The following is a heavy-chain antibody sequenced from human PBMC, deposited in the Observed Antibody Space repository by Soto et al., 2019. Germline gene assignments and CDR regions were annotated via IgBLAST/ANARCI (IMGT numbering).Heavy chain of an antibody. V-gene: IGHV3-53*04. D-gene: IGHD5-12*01. Sequence: GGSLRLSCAASGFTVSSNYMSWVRQAPGKGLEWVSVIYSGGSTYYADSVKGRFTISRHNSKNTLHLQMNSLRAEDTAVYYCARVTVVATITHYYYYMDVWGKGTTVTVSS. CDR3: ARVTVVATITHYYYYMDV. CDR1: GFTVSSNY. J-gene: IGHJ6*03. CDR2: IYSGGST.